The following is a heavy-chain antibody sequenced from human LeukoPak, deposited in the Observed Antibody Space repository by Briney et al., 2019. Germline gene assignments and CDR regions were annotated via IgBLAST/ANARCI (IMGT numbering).Heavy chain of an antibody. Sequence: GGSLGLSCVASGFTFVTYAMNWVRQAPGKGLEWVSGISGSGGSTDYEDSVKGRFTISRDNSRNTVYLQMNSLRAEDTALYYCAKECCGSGSYPFDYWGQGTLVTVPS. V-gene: IGHV3-23*01. CDR1: GFTFVTYA. J-gene: IGHJ4*02. CDR2: ISGSGGST. D-gene: IGHD3-10*01. CDR3: AKECCGSGSYPFDY.